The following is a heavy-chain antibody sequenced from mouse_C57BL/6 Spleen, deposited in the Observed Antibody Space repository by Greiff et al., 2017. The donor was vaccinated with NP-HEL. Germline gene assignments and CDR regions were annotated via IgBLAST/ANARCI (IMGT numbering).Heavy chain of an antibody. V-gene: IGHV7-1*01. CDR1: GFTFSDFY. CDR3: ARDYGSSYGYFDV. J-gene: IGHJ1*03. D-gene: IGHD1-1*01. CDR2: SRNKANDYTT. Sequence: EVHLVESGGGLVQSGRSLRLSCATSGFTFSDFYMEWVRQAPGKGLEWIAASRNKANDYTTEYSASVKGRFIVSRDTSQSILYLQMNALRAEDTAIYYCARDYGSSYGYFDVWGTGTTVTVSS.